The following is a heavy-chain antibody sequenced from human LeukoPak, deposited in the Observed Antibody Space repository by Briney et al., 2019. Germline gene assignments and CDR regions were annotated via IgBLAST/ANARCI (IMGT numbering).Heavy chain of an antibody. CDR2: INPNSGGT. V-gene: IGHV1-2*02. D-gene: IGHD2-2*02. CDR1: GYTFTGYY. Sequence: ASVKVSCKASGYTFTGYYMHWVRQAPGQGLEWMGWINPNSGGTNYAQKFQGRVTMTRDTSISTAYMELSRLRSDDTAVYYCARDRYCSSTSCYTLPNMDVWGKGPRSPSP. CDR3: ARDRYCSSTSCYTLPNMDV. J-gene: IGHJ6*03.